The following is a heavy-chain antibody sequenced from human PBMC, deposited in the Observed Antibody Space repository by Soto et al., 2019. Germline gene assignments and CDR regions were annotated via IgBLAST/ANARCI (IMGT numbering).Heavy chain of an antibody. Sequence: EVQLVESGGDLVQPGGSLRLSCAASGFTFSSYSMNWVRQAPGKGLEWVSYISSSSSSIYYADSVKGRFTISRDNAKNSMYLQMISLRDEDPAVYFCAREMTGYSSSSSDYWGQGTLVTVSS. CDR3: AREMTGYSSSSSDY. V-gene: IGHV3-48*02. J-gene: IGHJ4*02. CDR1: GFTFSSYS. CDR2: ISSSSSSI. D-gene: IGHD6-6*01.